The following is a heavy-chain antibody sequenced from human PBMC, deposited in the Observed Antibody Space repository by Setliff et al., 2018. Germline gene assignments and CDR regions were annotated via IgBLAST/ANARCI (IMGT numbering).Heavy chain of an antibody. CDR1: GFTLSSYA. V-gene: IGHV3-23*01. CDR3: IRDTSGRDAFDI. D-gene: IGHD6-19*01. J-gene: IGHJ3*02. CDR2: ISGYGSRT. Sequence: GSLRLSCAASGFTLSSYAMTWVRQAPGKGLEWVSGISGYGSRTYYADSVKGRSTISRDNSQNTMYLQMDSLRAEDTAVYYCIRDTSGRDAFDIWGQGTMVTVSS.